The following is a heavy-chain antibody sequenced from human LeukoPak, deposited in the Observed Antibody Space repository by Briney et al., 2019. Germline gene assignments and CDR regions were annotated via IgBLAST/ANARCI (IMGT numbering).Heavy chain of an antibody. J-gene: IGHJ4*02. CDR3: ARELYSNYEQIIDY. CDR2: IYTSGST. Sequence: SQTLSLTCTVSGGSISSGSYYWSWIRQPAGKGLEWIGRIYTSGSTNYNPSLKSRVTISVDTSKNQFSLKLSSVTAADTAVYYCARELYSNYEQIIDYWGQGTLVTVSS. CDR1: GGSISSGSYY. D-gene: IGHD4-11*01. V-gene: IGHV4-61*02.